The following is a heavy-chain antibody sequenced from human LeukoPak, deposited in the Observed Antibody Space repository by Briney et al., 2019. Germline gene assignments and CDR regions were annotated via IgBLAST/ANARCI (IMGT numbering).Heavy chain of an antibody. D-gene: IGHD3-10*01. CDR2: LDPEDGET. CDR1: GYTLTELP. CDR3: ARNLWFGESSDAFDM. Sequence: ASAKDSRKVSGYTLTELPMHWGPPAPGKRLEGMGGLDPEDGETHYPQKLQGRVTLTSDTSLRPPYTDMSSPRADDTALYYRARNLWFGESSDAFDMWGQGTMVTVSS. J-gene: IGHJ3*02. V-gene: IGHV1-24*01.